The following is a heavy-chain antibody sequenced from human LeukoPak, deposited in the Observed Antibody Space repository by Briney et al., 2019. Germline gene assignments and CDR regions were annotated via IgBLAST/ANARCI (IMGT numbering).Heavy chain of an antibody. V-gene: IGHV1-46*01. CDR3: ARAELYCSGGSCYSGSHFDY. D-gene: IGHD2-15*01. Sequence: GASVKVSCKASGYTFTSYYMHWVRQAPGQGLEWMGIINPSGGSTSYAQKFQGRVTMTKDMSTSTVYMELSSLRSEDTAVYYCARAELYCSGGSCYSGSHFDYWGQGTLVTVSS. J-gene: IGHJ4*02. CDR1: GYTFTSYY. CDR2: INPSGGST.